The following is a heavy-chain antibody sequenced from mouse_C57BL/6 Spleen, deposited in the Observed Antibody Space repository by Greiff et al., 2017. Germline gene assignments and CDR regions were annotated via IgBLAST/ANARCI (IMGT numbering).Heavy chain of an antibody. Sequence: QVQLQQPGAELVRPGSSVKLSCKASGYTFTSYWMDWVKQRPGQGLEWIGNIYPSDSDTHYNQKFKDKATLTVDKSSSTAYMQRSSLTSEDSAVYYCAGSPYDGYYLGDYWGQGTTLTVSS. CDR1: GYTFTSYW. V-gene: IGHV1-61*01. CDR2: IYPSDSDT. CDR3: AGSPYDGYYLGDY. J-gene: IGHJ2*01. D-gene: IGHD2-3*01.